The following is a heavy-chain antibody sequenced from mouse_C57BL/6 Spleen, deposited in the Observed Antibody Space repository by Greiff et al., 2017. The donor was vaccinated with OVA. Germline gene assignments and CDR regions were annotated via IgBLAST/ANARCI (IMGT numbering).Heavy chain of an antibody. D-gene: IGHD2-4*01. CDR1: GFTFSDYG. Sequence: EVKLMESGGGLVKPGGSLKLSCAASGFTFSDYGMHWVRQAPEKGLEWVAYISSGSSTIYYADTVKGRFTISRDNAKNTLFLQMTSLRSEDTAMYYCARGDYDLAWFAYWGQGTLVTVSA. V-gene: IGHV5-17*01. CDR3: ARGDYDLAWFAY. CDR2: ISSGSSTI. J-gene: IGHJ3*01.